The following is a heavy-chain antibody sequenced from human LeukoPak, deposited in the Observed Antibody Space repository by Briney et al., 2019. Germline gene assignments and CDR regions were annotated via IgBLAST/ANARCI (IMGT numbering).Heavy chain of an antibody. V-gene: IGHV1-8*03. CDR1: GYTFTSYD. CDR2: MNPNSGNT. D-gene: IGHD3-10*01. J-gene: IGHJ5*02. CDR3: ARGLRFGDLILFSWFDP. Sequence: RASVKVSCKASGYTFTSYDINWVRQAPGQGLEWMGWMNPNSGNTGYAQKFQGRVTITRNTSISTAYMELSSPRSEDTAVYYCARGLRFGDLILFSWFDPWGQGTLVTVSS.